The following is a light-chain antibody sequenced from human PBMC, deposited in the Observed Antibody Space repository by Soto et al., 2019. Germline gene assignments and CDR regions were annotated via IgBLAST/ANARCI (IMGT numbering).Light chain of an antibody. J-gene: IGKJ4*01. CDR2: SAS. V-gene: IGKV3D-15*01. CDR3: QQYYNWLT. CDR1: QSVSNK. Sequence: EIVMTQSPATLSVSPGERATLSCRASQSVSNKLAWYQQKRGQAPRLLIHSASTRATGIPARFGGSGSGTEFTLTSSSLQYEDFAVCYCQQYYNWLTFGGGTKVEI.